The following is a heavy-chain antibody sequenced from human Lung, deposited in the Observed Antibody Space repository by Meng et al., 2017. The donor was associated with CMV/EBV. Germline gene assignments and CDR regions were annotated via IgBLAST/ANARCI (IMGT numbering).Heavy chain of an antibody. D-gene: IGHD3-3*01. J-gene: IGHJ4*02. V-gene: IGHV1-69*05. CDR1: GGTISSYA. CDR3: ARDRGTIFGVDFDY. CDR2: IIPIFGTA. Sequence: SVKVSXKASGGTISSYAISWVRQAPGQGLEWMGGIIPIFGTANYAQKFQGRVTITTDESTSTAYMELSSLRSEDTAVYYCARDRGTIFGVDFDYWGQGTLVTVSS.